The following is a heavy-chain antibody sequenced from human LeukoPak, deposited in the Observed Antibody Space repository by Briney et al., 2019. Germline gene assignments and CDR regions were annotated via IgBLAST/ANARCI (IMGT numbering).Heavy chain of an antibody. J-gene: IGHJ6*03. CDR2: IYYSVST. CDR1: GGSISSSSYY. V-gene: IGHV4-39*07. CDR3: ARVSWFPGTSYYYMDV. D-gene: IGHD1-1*01. Sequence: SETLSLTCTVSGGSISSSSYYWGWIRQPPGKGLEWIGSIYYSVSTNYNPSLKSRVTISVDTSKNQFSLKLGSVTAADTAVYYCARVSWFPGTSYYYMDVWGKGTTVTVSS.